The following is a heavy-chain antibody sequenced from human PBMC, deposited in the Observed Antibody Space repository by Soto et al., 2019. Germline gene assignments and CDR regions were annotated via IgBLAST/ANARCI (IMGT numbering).Heavy chain of an antibody. J-gene: IGHJ6*02. Sequence: SVKVSCKASRVAFSKFIVTWVRQAPGLGLEWVGGIIPIFGTANYAQKFQGRVTITADESTSTSYMEVNNLRSEDTAVYYCAKVRYSSPMGYYHGMDVCGQGTTVTVSS. D-gene: IGHD6-19*01. CDR3: AKVRYSSPMGYYHGMDV. V-gene: IGHV1-69*13. CDR1: RVAFSKFI. CDR2: IIPIFGTA.